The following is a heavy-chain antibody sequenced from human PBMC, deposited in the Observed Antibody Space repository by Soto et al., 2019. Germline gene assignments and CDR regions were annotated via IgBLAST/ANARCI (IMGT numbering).Heavy chain of an antibody. V-gene: IGHV3-11*01. Sequence: GGSLRLSCASSGFSLSDSYMSWIRKAPGKGLEWISYTDSSGSIIYNADSVKGRFIISRDNAKNSLYLQMNSLRVEDTAVYYCARDRSGSWYGRGYHYYGMDVWGQGTTVTVS. J-gene: IGHJ6*02. D-gene: IGHD6-13*01. CDR3: ARDRSGSWYGRGYHYYGMDV. CDR1: GFSLSDSY. CDR2: TDSSGSII.